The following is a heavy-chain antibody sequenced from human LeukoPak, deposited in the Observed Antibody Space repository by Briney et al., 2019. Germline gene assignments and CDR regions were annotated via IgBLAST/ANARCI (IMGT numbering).Heavy chain of an antibody. J-gene: IGHJ5*02. D-gene: IGHD2-15*01. V-gene: IGHV4-39*01. Sequence: PSETLSLTCTVSGGSISSSSYYWGWVRQPPGKGPEWIGTIYYSGATYYNPSLKSRVTISVDTSKNQFSLKLSFVTAADTAVYYCARYCSGGSCGSSNWFDPWGQGTLVTVSS. CDR2: IYYSGAT. CDR1: GGSISSSSYY. CDR3: ARYCSGGSCGSSNWFDP.